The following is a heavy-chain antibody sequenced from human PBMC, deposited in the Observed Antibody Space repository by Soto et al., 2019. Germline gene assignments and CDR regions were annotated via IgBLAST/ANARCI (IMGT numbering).Heavy chain of an antibody. Sequence: QVQLVQSGAEVKKPGSSVKVSCKASGGTFSSYAISWVRQAPGQGLEWMGGITSMFGTVNYAQKFQGRVTITADESASTAYMDLSSLRSEDTAVYYCASRICGGGYSPSLFYFHYWGQGTLVTVSS. CDR1: GGTFSSYA. CDR3: ASRICGGGYSPSLFYFHY. CDR2: ITSMFGTV. V-gene: IGHV1-69*01. J-gene: IGHJ4*02. D-gene: IGHD3-22*01.